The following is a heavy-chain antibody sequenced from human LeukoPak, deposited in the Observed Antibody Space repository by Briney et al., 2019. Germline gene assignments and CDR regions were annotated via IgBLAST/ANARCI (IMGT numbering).Heavy chain of an antibody. CDR1: GFTFSSYN. Sequence: PGGSLRLSCAASGFTFSSYNMNWVRQAPGQGLEWVSSITSGSSYIYYADSVKGRFTISRDNAKSSLYLQMNSLRAEDTAVYYCARDPYSGSHGAYYYYYMDVWGKGTTVTISS. D-gene: IGHD1-26*01. CDR2: ITSGSSYI. CDR3: ARDPYSGSHGAYYYYYMDV. V-gene: IGHV3-21*01. J-gene: IGHJ6*03.